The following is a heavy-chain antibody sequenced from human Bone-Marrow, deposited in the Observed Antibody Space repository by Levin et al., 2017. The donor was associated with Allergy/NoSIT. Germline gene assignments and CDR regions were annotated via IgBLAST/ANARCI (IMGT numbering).Heavy chain of an antibody. CDR2: LSYDGTTE. Sequence: GGSLRLSCVGSGFTFENHGIHWVRQAPGKGLEWVSVLSYDGTTEYYADSVKGRLTMSRDNSKNTVYLQLHSLRLDDTAVYYCARAPGKLRHDFDPWGQGTLLSVSS. CDR3: ARAPGKLRHDFDP. CDR1: GFTFENHG. D-gene: IGHD6-6*01. J-gene: IGHJ4*01. V-gene: IGHV3-30*03.